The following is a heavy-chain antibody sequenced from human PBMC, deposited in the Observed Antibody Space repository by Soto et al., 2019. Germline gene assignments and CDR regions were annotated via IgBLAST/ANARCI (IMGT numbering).Heavy chain of an antibody. CDR2: IGVSGNT. CDR1: GGTFSSYA. CDR3: ARALGSPWIQVKFES. J-gene: IGHJ4*02. V-gene: IGHV1-3*01. Sequence: ASVKVSCKASGGTFSSYAISWVRQAPGHSLEWLGWIGVSGNTAFSQKFQGRVTLTRDPSATTAYMEMNSLKSEDTAIYYCARALGSPWIQVKFESWGQGTLVTVSS. D-gene: IGHD5-18*01.